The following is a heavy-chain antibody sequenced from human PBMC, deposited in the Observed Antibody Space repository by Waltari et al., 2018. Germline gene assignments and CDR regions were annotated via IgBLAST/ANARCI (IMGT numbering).Heavy chain of an antibody. CDR2: IIPIFGTA. Sequence: QVQLVQSGAEVKKPGSSVKVSCKASGGPFSSYAISWVRQAPGKGLEWMGGIIPIFGTANYAQKFQGRVTITADESTSTAYMELSSLRSEDTAVYYCARGRRSYATAYMDVWGKGTTVTVSS. CDR1: GGPFSSYA. J-gene: IGHJ6*03. D-gene: IGHD1-26*01. V-gene: IGHV1-69*12. CDR3: ARGRRSYATAYMDV.